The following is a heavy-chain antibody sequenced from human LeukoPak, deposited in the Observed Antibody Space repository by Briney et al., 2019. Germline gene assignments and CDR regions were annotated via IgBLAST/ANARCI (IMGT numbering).Heavy chain of an antibody. CDR1: GFTFSDYW. Sequence: PGGSLRLSCAASGFTFSDYWMHWVRQAPGKGLGWVSRISSDGSRVTYADSVKGRFTIARDNAKNTLYLQMNSLRAEDTAVYYCARDYPGRITMIVEEGPDDYYYYMDVWGKGTTVTISS. CDR2: ISSDGSRV. J-gene: IGHJ6*03. CDR3: ARDYPGRITMIVEEGPDDYYYYMDV. D-gene: IGHD3-22*01. V-gene: IGHV3-74*01.